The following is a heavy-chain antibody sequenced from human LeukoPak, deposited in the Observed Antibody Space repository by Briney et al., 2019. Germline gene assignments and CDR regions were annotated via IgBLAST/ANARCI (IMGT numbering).Heavy chain of an antibody. CDR3: ARYGIPETAMVTRYYMDV. D-gene: IGHD5-18*01. CDR1: GGSISSSSYY. Sequence: PSETLSLTCTVSGGSISSSSYYWGWIRQPPGKGLEWIGSIYYSGSTYYNPSLKSRVTISVDTSKNQFSLKLSSVTAADTAVYYCARYGIPETAMVTRYYMDVWGKGTTATVSS. J-gene: IGHJ6*03. CDR2: IYYSGST. V-gene: IGHV4-39*07.